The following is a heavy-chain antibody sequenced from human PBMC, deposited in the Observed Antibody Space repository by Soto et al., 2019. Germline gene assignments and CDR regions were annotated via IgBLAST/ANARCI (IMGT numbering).Heavy chain of an antibody. CDR2: INPSGGST. CDR1: GYTFTSNY. Sequence: GASVKVSCKASGYTFTSNYMQWVRQSPRQGLEWMGIINPSGGSTSYAQKIQGRVTMTRDTSTSTVYMELRSLRSEDTAVYYCARDVGTSLDYYDSSGYYGQIDYWGQGTLVTVSS. D-gene: IGHD3-22*01. V-gene: IGHV1-46*01. CDR3: ARDVGTSLDYYDSSGYYGQIDY. J-gene: IGHJ4*02.